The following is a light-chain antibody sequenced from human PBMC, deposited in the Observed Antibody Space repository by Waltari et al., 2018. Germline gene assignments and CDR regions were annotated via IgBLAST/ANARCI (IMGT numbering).Light chain of an antibody. CDR1: QNINSY. J-gene: IGKJ2*01. CDR2: GAS. V-gene: IGKV1-39*01. CDR3: QQSYSTPRT. Sequence: DIQMTQSPSSLSTTVGDRVTITCRASQNINSYLNWYQQKPGKAPKVLIYGASTLLSGVPSRFSGSGFGTDFTLTISNVQPEDSATYFCQQSYSTPRTFGEGTKLEI.